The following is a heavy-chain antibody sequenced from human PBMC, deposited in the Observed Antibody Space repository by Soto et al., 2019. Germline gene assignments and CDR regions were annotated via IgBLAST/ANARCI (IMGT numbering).Heavy chain of an antibody. CDR3: ARMATFGSLNWFDP. CDR1: GYTFNTYG. CDR2: ISAYDGKT. D-gene: IGHD3-16*01. V-gene: IGHV1-18*01. Sequence: GASVKVSCKTSGYTFNTYGINWVRQAPGQGLELMGWISAYDGKTTYAEKFQGRVTLTTDTSTSTAYMELRSLRSDDTAIYYCARMATFGSLNWFDPWGQGTLVTVSS. J-gene: IGHJ5*02.